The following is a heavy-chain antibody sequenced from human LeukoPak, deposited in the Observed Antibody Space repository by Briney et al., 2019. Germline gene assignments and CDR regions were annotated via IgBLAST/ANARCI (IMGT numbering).Heavy chain of an antibody. CDR2: ISGSGGYT. V-gene: IGHV3-23*01. D-gene: IGHD2-2*01. CDR1: GFTFSNYA. J-gene: IGHJ4*02. CDR3: AKDALGYCSSTSCPFDY. Sequence: QTGGSLRLSCAASGFTFSNYAMTWVRQAPGKGLEWVSAISGSGGYTYYADSVKGRFTISRDNSKNTLYLQMNSLRAEGTAVYYCAKDALGYCSSTSCPFDYWGQGTLVTVSS.